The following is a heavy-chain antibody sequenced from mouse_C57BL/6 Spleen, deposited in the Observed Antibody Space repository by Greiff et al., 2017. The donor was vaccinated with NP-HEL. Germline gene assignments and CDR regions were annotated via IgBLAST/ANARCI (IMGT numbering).Heavy chain of an antibody. Sequence: QVQLQQSGPELVQPGASVKLSCKASGYEFRSSWMNWVKQRPGKGLEWIGRIYTGDGDTNYNGKFKGKATLTADKSSRTAYMQRSSLTSEDSAVCFCADDNYGYFDVWGKGTTVTVSS. CDR1: GYEFRSSW. J-gene: IGHJ1*03. CDR3: ADDNYGYFDV. D-gene: IGHD2-3*01. V-gene: IGHV1-82*01. CDR2: IYTGDGDT.